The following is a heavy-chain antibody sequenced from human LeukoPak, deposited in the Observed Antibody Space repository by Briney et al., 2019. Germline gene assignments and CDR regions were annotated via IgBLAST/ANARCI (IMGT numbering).Heavy chain of an antibody. V-gene: IGHV4-59*08. CDR3: ARASGYDSNGYYYYGMDV. D-gene: IGHD5-12*01. CDR1: GGSISSYY. J-gene: IGHJ6*02. Sequence: SETLSLTCTVSGGSISSYYWSWIRQPPGKGLEWIGYIYYSGSTNYNPSLKSRVTISVDTSKNQFSLKLSSVTAADTAVYYCARASGYDSNGYYYYGMDVWGQGTTVTVSS. CDR2: IYYSGST.